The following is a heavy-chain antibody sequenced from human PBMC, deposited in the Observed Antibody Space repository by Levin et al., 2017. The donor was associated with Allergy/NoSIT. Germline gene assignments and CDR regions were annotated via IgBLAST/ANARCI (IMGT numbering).Heavy chain of an antibody. CDR3: ARAGDDFWSGYHFDY. CDR2: IIPILGIA. J-gene: IGHJ4*02. D-gene: IGHD3-3*01. Sequence: EASVKVSCKASGGTFSSYTISWVRQAPGQGLEWMGRIIPILGIANYAQKFQGRVTITADKSTSTAYMELSSLRSEDTAVYYCARAGDDFWSGYHFDYWGQGTLVTVSS. V-gene: IGHV1-69*02. CDR1: GGTFSSYT.